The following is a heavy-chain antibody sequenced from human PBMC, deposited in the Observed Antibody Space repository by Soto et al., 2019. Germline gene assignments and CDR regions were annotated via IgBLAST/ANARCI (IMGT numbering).Heavy chain of an antibody. J-gene: IGHJ4*02. CDR1: GFMFSNHG. CDR2: IWSDGNNK. Sequence: QVQLVESGGGVVQPGRSLRLSCAASGFMFSNHGMHWVRQAPGKGLEWVAVIWSDGNNKYYADSVKGRFTISRDNFKXXXXXXXXXXXXXXXXXXXXXXXXXXXXXASDYWGQGTLVTVSS. CDR3: XXXXXXXXXASDY. V-gene: IGHV3-33*01.